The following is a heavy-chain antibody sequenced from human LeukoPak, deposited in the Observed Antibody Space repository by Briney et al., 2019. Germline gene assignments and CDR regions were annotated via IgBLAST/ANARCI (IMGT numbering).Heavy chain of an antibody. CDR2: IHTSGST. Sequence: SETLSLTCTVSGGSISTFYWNWIRQPAGKGLEWIGRIHTSGSTKYNPSLKSRVTISVDKSNNQFSLKLNYVTAADTAMYYCARALPNTDNYNWAFDIWGQGTMVTISS. D-gene: IGHD5-24*01. CDR3: ARALPNTDNYNWAFDI. V-gene: IGHV4-4*07. CDR1: GGSISTFY. J-gene: IGHJ3*02.